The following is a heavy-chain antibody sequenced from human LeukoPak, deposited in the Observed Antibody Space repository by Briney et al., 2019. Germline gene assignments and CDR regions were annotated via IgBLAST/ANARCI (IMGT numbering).Heavy chain of an antibody. CDR1: GFTFSSYA. V-gene: IGHV3-23*01. J-gene: IGHJ4*02. D-gene: IGHD3-22*01. CDR3: AKPLVSDYYDSSGYWGY. Sequence: PGGSLRLSCAASGFTFSSYAMSWVRQAPGKGLEWVSAISGSGDSTYYSDSVKGRFTISRDNSKNTLYVQMNSLRAEDTAAYYCAKPLVSDYYDSSGYWGYWGQGTLVTVSS. CDR2: ISGSGDST.